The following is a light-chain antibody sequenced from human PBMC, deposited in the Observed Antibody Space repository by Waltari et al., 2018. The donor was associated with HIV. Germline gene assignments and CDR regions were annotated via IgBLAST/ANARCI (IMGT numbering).Light chain of an antibody. CDR3: QAWDSDTPKV. Sequence: SYELTQPPSVSVSPGQTASTPCSGEKLGDKYACWYQQKPGQSPVLVIYKDGQRPSGIPERFSGFNSGNTATLTISGTQAMDEADYYCQAWDSDTPKVFGGGTKLTVL. CDR1: KLGDKY. CDR2: KDG. V-gene: IGLV3-1*01. J-gene: IGLJ2*01.